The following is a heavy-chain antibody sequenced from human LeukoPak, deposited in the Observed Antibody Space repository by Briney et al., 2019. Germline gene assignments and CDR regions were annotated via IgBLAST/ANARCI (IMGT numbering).Heavy chain of an antibody. J-gene: IGHJ1*01. Sequence: SETLSLTCAVHGGPFSGYYWSWIRQPPGKGLEWIGEINHSGSTNYNPSLKSRVTISVDTSKNQFSLKLSSVTAADTAVYYCARGVGGYYYGSGSFSAYFQHWGQGTLVTVSS. CDR2: INHSGST. D-gene: IGHD3-10*01. CDR3: ARGVGGYYYGSGSFSAYFQH. V-gene: IGHV4-34*01. CDR1: GGPFSGYY.